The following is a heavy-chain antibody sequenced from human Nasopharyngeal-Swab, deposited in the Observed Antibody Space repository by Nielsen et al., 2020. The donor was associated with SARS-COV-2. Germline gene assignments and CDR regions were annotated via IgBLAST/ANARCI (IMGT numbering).Heavy chain of an antibody. Sequence: GASLRLSCAASGFTFSSYWMSWVRPAPGKGLEWVANIKQDGSEKYYVDSLKGRFTISRDNAKNSLYLQMNSLRAEDTAVYYCARDKGDGYNSDYYYMDVWGKGTTVTVSS. D-gene: IGHD5-24*01. CDR2: IKQDGSEK. CDR3: ARDKGDGYNSDYYYMDV. V-gene: IGHV3-7*05. J-gene: IGHJ6*03. CDR1: GFTFSSYW.